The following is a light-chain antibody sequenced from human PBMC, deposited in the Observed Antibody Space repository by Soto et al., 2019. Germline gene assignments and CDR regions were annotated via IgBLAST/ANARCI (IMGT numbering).Light chain of an antibody. Sequence: EIVMTQSPATLSVSPGERATLSCRASQSVSTNLAWYQQRPGQAPRLLIYDASTRATDIPARFSGSGSGTDFTLTITSLQSEDFAVYYCHQYNNWRTFGQWTKVEIK. V-gene: IGKV3-15*01. J-gene: IGKJ1*01. CDR2: DAS. CDR3: HQYNNWRT. CDR1: QSVSTN.